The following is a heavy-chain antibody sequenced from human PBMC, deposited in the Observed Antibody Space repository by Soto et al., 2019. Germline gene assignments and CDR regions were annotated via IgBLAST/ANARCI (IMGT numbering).Heavy chain of an antibody. CDR3: AKDMVHCTGTRCARYFEK. CDR2: ISGSGDNT. J-gene: IGHJ4*02. D-gene: IGHD2-8*02. CDR1: KFTFSTYA. V-gene: IGHV3-23*01. Sequence: EVQLLESGGGLVQRGGSLRLSCAASKFTFSTYAMTWVRQAPGKGLEWVSDISGSGDNTYYADSVKGRFTISRDNSKSTLYLLMNSLRAEDTAVYYCAKDMVHCTGTRCARYFEKWGRGTLVTVSS.